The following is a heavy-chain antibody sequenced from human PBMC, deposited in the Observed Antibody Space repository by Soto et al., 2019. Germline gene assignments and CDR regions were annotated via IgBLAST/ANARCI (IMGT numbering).Heavy chain of an antibody. V-gene: IGHV4-34*01. CDR1: GGSFSGYY. J-gene: IGHJ6*02. CDR3: ARPSDYYYGLHA. Sequence: SETLSLTCAVYGGSFSGYYWNWIRQPPGKGLEWIGEINHSGSTDYNPSLKSRVTISVDTSKNQFSLKLTSVTAADTAVYYCARPSDYYYGLHAWGQGTTVT. CDR2: INHSGST.